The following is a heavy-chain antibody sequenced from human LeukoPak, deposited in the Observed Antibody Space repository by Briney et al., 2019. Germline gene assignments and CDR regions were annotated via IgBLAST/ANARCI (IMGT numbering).Heavy chain of an antibody. CDR2: INHSGST. CDR1: GGSFSGYY. Sequence: SETLSPTCAVYGGSFSGYYWSWIRQPPGKGLEWIGEINHSGSTNYNPSLKSRVTISVDTSKNQFSLKLSSVTAADTAVYYCARDRRYCSSTSCYTESGLYYYYGMDVWGQGTTVTVSS. V-gene: IGHV4-34*01. J-gene: IGHJ6*02. D-gene: IGHD2-2*02. CDR3: ARDRRYCSSTSCYTESGLYYYYGMDV.